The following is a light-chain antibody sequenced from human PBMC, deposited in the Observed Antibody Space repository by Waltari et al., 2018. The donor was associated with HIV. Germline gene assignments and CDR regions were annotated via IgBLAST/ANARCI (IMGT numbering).Light chain of an antibody. CDR1: NLITYS. V-gene: IGLV3-19*01. J-gene: IGLJ2*01. CDR2: GKN. Sequence: SSELTQDATVSVALGQTVRITCQGDNLITYSASWYQQKPGQAPVLVIFGKNNRPSGIPVRFAGSTSGNTASLTITGAQAEDEADYYCKSRDSSGNHVLFGGGTKLTVL. CDR3: KSRDSSGNHVL.